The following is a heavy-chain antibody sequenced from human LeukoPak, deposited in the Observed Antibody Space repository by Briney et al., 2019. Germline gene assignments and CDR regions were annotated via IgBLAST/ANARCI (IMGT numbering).Heavy chain of an antibody. V-gene: IGHV3-11*04. J-gene: IGHJ3*02. D-gene: IGHD3-9*01. CDR1: GFTFSDYY. CDR2: ISSSGSTI. CDR3: ARDPPRGQLRYFDWFPGYDAFDI. Sequence: GGSLRLSCAASGFTFSDYYMSWIRQAPGKGLEWVSYISSSGSTIYYADSVKGRFTISRDNSKNTLYLQMNSLRAEVTAVYYCARDPPRGQLRYFDWFPGYDAFDIWGQGTMVTVSS.